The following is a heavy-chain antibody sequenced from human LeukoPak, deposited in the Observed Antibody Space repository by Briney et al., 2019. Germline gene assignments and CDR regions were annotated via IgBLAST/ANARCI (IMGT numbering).Heavy chain of an antibody. D-gene: IGHD1-7*01. V-gene: IGHV1-69*06. CDR1: GGRFKSYG. CDR2: IIPVFDRP. Sequence: ASVKVSCNTTGGRFKSYGFSWVRQAPGQGLEWMGGIIPVFDRPNYAQKFEGRVTITGDKSTNTTYMEISRLTSDDTAVYYCARDAQWELRAFDVWGRGTMVIVSS. J-gene: IGHJ3*01. CDR3: ARDAQWELRAFDV.